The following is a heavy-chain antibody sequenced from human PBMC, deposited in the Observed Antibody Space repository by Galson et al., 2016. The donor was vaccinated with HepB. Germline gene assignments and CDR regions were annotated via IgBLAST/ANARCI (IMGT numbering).Heavy chain of an antibody. D-gene: IGHD3-22*01. J-gene: IGHJ5*02. V-gene: IGHV3-23*01. CDR2: IGGSGART. Sequence: SLRLSCAGSGFIFSTYAMNWVRQAPGKGLEWVSGIGGSGARTYNADSVKGRFTISRDNSKNMVFLQMDSLRAEDTAVYYCVRDEDDTSGYWGAFDPWGQGTLVTVSS. CDR3: VRDEDDTSGYWGAFDP. CDR1: GFIFSTYA.